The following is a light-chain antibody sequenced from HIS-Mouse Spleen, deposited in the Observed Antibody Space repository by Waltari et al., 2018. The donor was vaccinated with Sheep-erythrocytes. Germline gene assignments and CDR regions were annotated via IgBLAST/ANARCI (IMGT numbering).Light chain of an antibody. V-gene: IGLV1-44*01. CDR3: AAWDDSLHGVV. CDR1: SSNIGSNT. J-gene: IGLJ2*01. CDR2: SNS. Sequence: QSVLTQPPSASGTPGQRVTISCSGSSSNIGSNTVNWYQQLPGTAPKLLIYSNSQRPSGVPDRFSGSTSVTSASLAISGLQSEDEADYYCAAWDDSLHGVVFGGGTKLTVL.